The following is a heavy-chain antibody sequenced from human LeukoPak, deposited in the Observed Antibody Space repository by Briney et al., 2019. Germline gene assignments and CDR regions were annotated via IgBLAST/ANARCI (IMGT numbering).Heavy chain of an antibody. CDR2: ISYDGSNK. V-gene: IGHV3-30*18. Sequence: GRSLRLSCAASGFTFSSYGMHWVRQAPGKGLEWVAVISYDGSNKHYADSVKGRFTISRDNSKNTLYLQMNSLRAEDTAVYYCAKGNIVVVPAAPFDYWGQGTLVTVSS. CDR1: GFTFSSYG. CDR3: AKGNIVVVPAAPFDY. J-gene: IGHJ4*02. D-gene: IGHD2-2*01.